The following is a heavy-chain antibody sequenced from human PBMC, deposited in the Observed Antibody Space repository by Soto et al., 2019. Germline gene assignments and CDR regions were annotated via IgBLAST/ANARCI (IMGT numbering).Heavy chain of an antibody. CDR1: GYSFTSYW. V-gene: IGHV5-51*01. Sequence: GESLKISCKGSGYSFTSYWIGWVRQMPGKGLEWMGIIYPGDSDTRYSPSFQGQVTISADKSISTAYLQWSSLKVSDTAMYFCASLYYDFWSGFDYWGQGTLVTVSS. CDR2: IYPGDSDT. CDR3: ASLYYDFWSGFDY. J-gene: IGHJ4*02. D-gene: IGHD3-3*01.